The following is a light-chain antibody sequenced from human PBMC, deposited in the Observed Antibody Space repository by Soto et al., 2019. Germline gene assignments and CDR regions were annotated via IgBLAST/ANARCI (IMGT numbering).Light chain of an antibody. CDR1: SGDSDYA. Sequence: QLVLTQSPSASASLGASVKLTCTLTSGDSDYAIAWHQQQPEKGPRYLMKVTREGTHIRADGIPDRFSGSSSGAERYLTISSLQSEDEADYYCQTWDIDIHVFGNGTKLTVL. CDR2: VTREGTH. CDR3: QTWDIDIHV. J-gene: IGLJ1*01. V-gene: IGLV4-69*02.